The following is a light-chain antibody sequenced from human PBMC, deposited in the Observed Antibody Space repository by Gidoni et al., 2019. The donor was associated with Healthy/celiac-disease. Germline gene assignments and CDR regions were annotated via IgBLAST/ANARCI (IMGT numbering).Light chain of an antibody. CDR1: QSVSSN. V-gene: IGKV3-15*01. CDR3: QQYNNWPET. J-gene: IGKJ1*01. Sequence: EIVMTQSPATLSVSPWERATLSCRASQSVSSNLAWYQQKPGQAPRLLIYAASTRATGIPARFSGSGSGTEFTLTISSLQSEDFAVYYCQQYNNWPETFGQGTKVEIK. CDR2: AAS.